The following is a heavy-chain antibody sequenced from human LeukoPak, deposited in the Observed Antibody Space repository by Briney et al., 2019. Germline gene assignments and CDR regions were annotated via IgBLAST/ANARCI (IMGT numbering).Heavy chain of an antibody. V-gene: IGHV5-51*01. CDR2: IYPGDSDT. D-gene: IGHD2-21*01. Sequence: GESLKMSCKGSGYSFTSYWIGWVRQMPGKGLEWMGIIYPGDSDTRYSPSLQGQVTISADKSISTAYLQWSSLKASDTAMYYCARLGYCGGDCSHDAFDIWGQGTMVTVSS. CDR1: GYSFTSYW. CDR3: ARLGYCGGDCSHDAFDI. J-gene: IGHJ3*02.